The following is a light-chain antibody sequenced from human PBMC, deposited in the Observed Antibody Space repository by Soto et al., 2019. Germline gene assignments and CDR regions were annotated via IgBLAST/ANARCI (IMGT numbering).Light chain of an antibody. CDR2: DAS. CDR3: QQYDNLTLS. CDR1: QDISNY. J-gene: IGKJ3*01. V-gene: IGKV1-33*01. Sequence: DIQMTHSPSSLSASVGDRVTITCQASQDISNYLHWYQQKPGKAPKFLIYDASTLETGVPSRFSGSGSGTDFTFTIISLQPADIGPYYCQQYDNLTLSFGPETKVEI.